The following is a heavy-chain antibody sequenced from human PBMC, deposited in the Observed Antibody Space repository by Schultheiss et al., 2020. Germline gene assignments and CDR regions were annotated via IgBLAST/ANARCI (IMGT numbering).Heavy chain of an antibody. Sequence: GGSLRLSCAASGFTFSSYSMNWVRQAPGKGLEWVSRINSDGSSTSYADSVKGRFTISRDNSKNTLYLQMNSLRAEDTAVYYCARPGFGDYVNPEYFDYWGQGTLVTVSS. CDR1: GFTFSSYS. V-gene: IGHV3-74*01. D-gene: IGHD4-17*01. J-gene: IGHJ4*02. CDR2: INSDGSST. CDR3: ARPGFGDYVNPEYFDY.